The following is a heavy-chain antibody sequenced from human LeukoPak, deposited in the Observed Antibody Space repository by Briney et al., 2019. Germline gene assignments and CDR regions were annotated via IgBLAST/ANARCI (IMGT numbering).Heavy chain of an antibody. CDR2: ISGSSSNT. J-gene: IGHJ4*02. CDR3: ARVNPTSSGFYAY. D-gene: IGHD3-22*01. Sequence: GGSLPLPCAASGFPFSDYYMSWIRQAPGKGLEWVSYISGSSSNTTYADSVKGRVTIYRDNAKNSLYLQMDSLRAEDTAICYGARVNPTSSGFYAYWGQGTMVTVSS. V-gene: IGHV3-11*06. CDR1: GFPFSDYY.